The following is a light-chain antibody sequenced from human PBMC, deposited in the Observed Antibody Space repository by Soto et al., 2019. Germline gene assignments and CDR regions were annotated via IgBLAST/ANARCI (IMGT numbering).Light chain of an antibody. V-gene: IGKV3-11*01. CDR3: QQRINWPLT. J-gene: IGKJ4*01. CDR1: QSVTSF. Sequence: EIVLTQSPATLSLSPGERATLSCRASQSVTSFLAWYQQKPGQAPRLLIYDASNRATGIPARFRGRGSGTDFTLTISSLEPEDFAVYYCQQRINWPLTFGGGTKVEIK. CDR2: DAS.